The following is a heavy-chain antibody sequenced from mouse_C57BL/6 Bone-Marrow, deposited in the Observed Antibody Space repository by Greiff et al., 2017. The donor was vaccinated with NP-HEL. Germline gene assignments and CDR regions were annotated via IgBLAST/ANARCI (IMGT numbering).Heavy chain of an antibody. CDR1: GFTFSSYA. CDR2: ISSGGDYI. D-gene: IGHD2-4*01. Sequence: EVKLMESGEGLVKPGGSLKLSCAASGFTFSSYAMSWVRQTPEKRLEWVAYISSGGDYIYYADTVKGRFTISRDNARNTLYLQMSSLKSEDTAMYYCTRFDYMAWFAYGGQGTLVTVSA. J-gene: IGHJ3*01. CDR3: TRFDYMAWFAY. V-gene: IGHV5-9-1*02.